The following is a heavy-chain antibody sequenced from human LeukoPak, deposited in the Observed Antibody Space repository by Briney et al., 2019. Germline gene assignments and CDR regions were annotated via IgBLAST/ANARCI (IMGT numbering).Heavy chain of an antibody. CDR2: ILSDGSKE. Sequence: GSLRLSCAASGFTLSRYCKHWVRQAPGKGLGGGAVILSDGSKEFYTDSVKGRFTISRDNSKNTLYLQMNSLRAEDTAVYYCVRDDDRPDNGLDYWGQGTLVTVSS. CDR1: GFTLSRYC. D-gene: IGHD3-22*01. V-gene: IGHV3-33*01. J-gene: IGHJ4*02. CDR3: VRDDDRPDNGLDY.